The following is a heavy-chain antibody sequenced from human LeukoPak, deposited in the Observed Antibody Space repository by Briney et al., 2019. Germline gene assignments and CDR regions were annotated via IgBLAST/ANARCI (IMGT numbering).Heavy chain of an antibody. CDR1: GGSFSGYY. Sequence: SETLSLTCAVYGGSFSGYYWSWIRQPPGKGLEWIGEINHSGSTNYNPSLKSRVTISVDKSKNQFSLKLSSVTAADTAVYYCARGGIAAAGTCFDYWGQGTLVTVSS. D-gene: IGHD6-13*01. J-gene: IGHJ4*02. CDR2: INHSGST. CDR3: ARGGIAAAGTCFDY. V-gene: IGHV4-34*01.